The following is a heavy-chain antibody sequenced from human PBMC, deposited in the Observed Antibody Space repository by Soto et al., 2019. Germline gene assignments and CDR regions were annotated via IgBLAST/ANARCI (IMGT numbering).Heavy chain of an antibody. CDR3: AIPPPIEVAGPDY. CDR1: GGSISGSPYH. Sequence: SETLSLTCTVSGGSISGSPYHWGWIRQPPGKGLEWIGSIDDSGKVYYNPSLTGRATLLVDTSKNRFSLNLNSVTAADTAVYYCAIPPPIEVAGPDYWGQGTLVTVSS. CDR2: IDDSGKV. J-gene: IGHJ4*02. V-gene: IGHV4-39*02. D-gene: IGHD6-19*01.